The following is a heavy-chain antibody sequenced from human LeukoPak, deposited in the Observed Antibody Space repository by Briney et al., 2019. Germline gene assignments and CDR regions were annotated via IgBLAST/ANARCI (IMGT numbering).Heavy chain of an antibody. J-gene: IGHJ4*02. Sequence: ASVKVSCKASGYTFTSYGISWVRQAPGQGLEWMGWISAYNGNTNYAQKLQGRVTMTTDTSTCTAYMELRSLRSDDTAVYYCARDCRRGYDSSGYYCYFDYWGQGTLVTVSS. V-gene: IGHV1-18*01. CDR3: ARDCRRGYDSSGYYCYFDY. CDR2: ISAYNGNT. D-gene: IGHD3-22*01. CDR1: GYTFTSYG.